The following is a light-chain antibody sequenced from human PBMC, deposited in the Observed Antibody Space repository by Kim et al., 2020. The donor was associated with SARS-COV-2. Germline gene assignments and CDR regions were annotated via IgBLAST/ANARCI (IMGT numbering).Light chain of an antibody. CDR1: QSVSSSY. Sequence: PGERATLSRRASQSVSSSYVAWYQQKPGQDPRLIIYGASNRATGIPDRFSGSGSGTDFTLTISRLEPEDFAVYYCQQYGSSPFTFGHWTKVDIK. J-gene: IGKJ3*01. V-gene: IGKV3-20*01. CDR3: QQYGSSPFT. CDR2: GAS.